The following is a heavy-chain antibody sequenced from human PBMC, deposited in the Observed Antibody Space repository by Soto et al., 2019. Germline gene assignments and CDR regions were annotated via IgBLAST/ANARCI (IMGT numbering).Heavy chain of an antibody. V-gene: IGHV3-7*01. D-gene: IGHD3-3*01. Sequence: GGCLTPSFAASGFTLSSYCMSCVRQAQREGLEWVANIKQDGSEKYYVDSVKGRFTISRDNAKNSLYLQINSLRAEDTAVYYCARDGQSSTIFYDFWSGDPYLGPDYWGQGTLVTVSS. J-gene: IGHJ4*02. CDR2: IKQDGSEK. CDR1: GFTLSSYC. CDR3: ARDGQSSTIFYDFWSGDPYLGPDY.